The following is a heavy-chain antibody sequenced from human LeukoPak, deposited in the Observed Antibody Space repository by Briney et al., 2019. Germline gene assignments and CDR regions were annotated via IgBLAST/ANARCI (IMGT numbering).Heavy chain of an antibody. CDR2: IYSGGST. V-gene: IGHV3-53*05. CDR3: ARSITTYQDDAFDI. D-gene: IGHD3-22*01. Sequence: GGSLRLSCAASGFTVSRNYMSWVRQAPGKGLEWVSVIYSGGSTYYADSVKGRFTISRDNSRNTLYLQMNSLRAEDTAVYYCARSITTYQDDAFDIWGQGTMVTVSS. CDR1: GFTVSRNY. J-gene: IGHJ3*02.